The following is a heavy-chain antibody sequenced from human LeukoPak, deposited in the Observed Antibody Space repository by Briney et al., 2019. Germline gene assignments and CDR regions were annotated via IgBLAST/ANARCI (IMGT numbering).Heavy chain of an antibody. J-gene: IGHJ4*02. Sequence: GGSLRLSCAASGFTFPNYVMSWVRQASGKGLEWVSAISGSGSNTYYADSVKGRFTISRDNSKNTLYLQMNSLRAEDTAVYYCAKDGDPVLLWFGELFYYFDYWGQGTLVTVSS. CDR1: GFTFPNYV. D-gene: IGHD3-10*01. CDR2: ISGSGSNT. V-gene: IGHV3-23*01. CDR3: AKDGDPVLLWFGELFYYFDY.